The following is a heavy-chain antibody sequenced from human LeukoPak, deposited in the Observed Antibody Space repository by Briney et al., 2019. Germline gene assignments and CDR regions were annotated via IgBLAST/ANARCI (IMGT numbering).Heavy chain of an antibody. Sequence: SETLSLTCTVSGGSISTYYWTWIRQPPGKELEWIGYIYYTGSTNYNPSLNSRVSMSVDTSKNQFSLKLNSVTAADTAVYYCAGHHPRNTVDFWGQGTLVTVSS. D-gene: IGHD2/OR15-2a*01. CDR1: GGSISTYY. CDR3: AGHHPRNTVDF. CDR2: IYYTGST. V-gene: IGHV4-59*08. J-gene: IGHJ4*02.